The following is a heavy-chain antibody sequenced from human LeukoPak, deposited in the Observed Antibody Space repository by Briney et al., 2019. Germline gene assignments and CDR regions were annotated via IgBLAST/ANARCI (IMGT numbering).Heavy chain of an antibody. CDR3: AKRSGVVGGYFDY. CDR2: IRNDGSIK. J-gene: IGHJ4*02. CDR1: GFTFSSFG. V-gene: IGHV3-30*02. D-gene: IGHD3-3*01. Sequence: GGSLRLSCAASGFTFSSFGMHWVRQAPGKGLEWVAFIRNDGSIKYYADSVQGRFTISRDNSKNTLYLQMNSLRPEDTAVYYCAKRSGVVGGYFDYWGQGTLVTVAS.